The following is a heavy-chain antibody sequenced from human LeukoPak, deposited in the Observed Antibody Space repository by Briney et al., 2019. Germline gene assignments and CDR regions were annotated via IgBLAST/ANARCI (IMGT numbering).Heavy chain of an antibody. Sequence: PGGSLRLSCAASGFTFSSYSMNWVRQAPGKGLEWVANIKQDGSEKNCVDSVRGRFTISRDNAKNSLYLQMNNLRAEDTAVYYCGRRRGMGSLDYWGQGTLVTVSS. D-gene: IGHD2-8*01. CDR1: GFTFSSYS. CDR3: GRRRGMGSLDY. CDR2: IKQDGSEK. J-gene: IGHJ4*02. V-gene: IGHV3-7*03.